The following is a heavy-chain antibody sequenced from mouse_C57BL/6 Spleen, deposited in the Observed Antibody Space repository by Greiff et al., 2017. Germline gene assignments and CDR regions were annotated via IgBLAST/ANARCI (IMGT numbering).Heavy chain of an antibody. CDR2: ISYDGSN. CDR1: GYSITSGYY. J-gene: IGHJ1*03. Sequence: DVKLQESGPGLVKPSQSLSLTCSVTGYSITSGYYWNWIRQFPGNKLEWMGYISYDGSNNYNPSLKNRISITRDTSKNQFFLKLNSVTTEDTATYYCARDQYPYWYFDVWGTGTTVTVSS. CDR3: ARDQYPYWYFDV. V-gene: IGHV3-6*01.